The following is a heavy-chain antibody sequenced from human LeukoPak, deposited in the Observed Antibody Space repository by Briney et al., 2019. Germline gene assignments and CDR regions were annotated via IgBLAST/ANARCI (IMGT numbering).Heavy chain of an antibody. J-gene: IGHJ4*02. CDR1: GFTFSSYA. Sequence: GGSLRLSCAASGFTFSSYAMHWVRQAPGKGLEWVAVISYDGSNKYYADSVKGRFTISRDNSKNTLYLQMNSLRAGDTAVYYCARDLSWYFDYWGQGTLVTVSS. V-gene: IGHV3-30-3*01. D-gene: IGHD3-16*02. CDR2: ISYDGSNK. CDR3: ARDLSWYFDY.